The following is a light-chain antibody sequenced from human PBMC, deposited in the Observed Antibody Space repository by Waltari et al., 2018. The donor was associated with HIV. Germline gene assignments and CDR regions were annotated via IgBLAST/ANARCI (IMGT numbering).Light chain of an antibody. V-gene: IGKV3-11*01. Sequence: EIVLTQSPATLSLSPGERATLSCRASQSVSSYLAWYQQTPGQAPRLLIYAASNRATGIPARFSGSGSGTDFTLTISSLEPEDFALYYCQQRNNWPITFGQGTRLEIK. CDR3: QQRNNWPIT. CDR1: QSVSSY. CDR2: AAS. J-gene: IGKJ5*01.